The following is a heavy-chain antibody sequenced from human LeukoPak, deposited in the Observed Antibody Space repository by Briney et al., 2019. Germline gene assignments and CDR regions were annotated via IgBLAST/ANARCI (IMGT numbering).Heavy chain of an antibody. J-gene: IGHJ4*02. V-gene: IGHV4-30-2*01. CDR3: ARVTSGYSSSWYFDY. CDR1: GGSISSGGYS. CDR2: IYHSGTT. Sequence: PSQTLSLTCAVSGGSISSGGYSWSWIRQPPGQGLEWIGYIYHSGTTYYNPSLKSRVTISVDRSKNQFSLRLSSVTAADRAGYYCARVTSGYSSSWYFDYWGQGTLVTVSS. D-gene: IGHD6-13*01.